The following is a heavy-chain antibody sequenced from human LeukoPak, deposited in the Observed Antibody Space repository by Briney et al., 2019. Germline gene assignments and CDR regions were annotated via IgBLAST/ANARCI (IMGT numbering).Heavy chain of an antibody. D-gene: IGHD3-16*02. CDR1: GFKFTDYG. CDR3: ARGNVWGSFRSFPYFDF. CDR2: IIWNGGGT. Sequence: GGSLRLSCTASGFKFTDYGLNWVRQSPGKGLEWVFGIIWNGGGTSYADSVKGRFTVSTDNVRNSLYLQMNSLRAEDTAFYFCARGNVWGSFRSFPYFDFWGQGTLVTVSS. V-gene: IGHV3-20*04. J-gene: IGHJ5*01.